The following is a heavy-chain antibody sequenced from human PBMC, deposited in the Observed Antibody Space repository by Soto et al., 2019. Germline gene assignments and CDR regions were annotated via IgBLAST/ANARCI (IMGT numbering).Heavy chain of an antibody. CDR1: GDSVSTNSAA. Sequence: QTLSLTCAVSGDSVSTNSAAWNWIRQSPSRGLEWLGRTYYRSKWYNDYAVSVKSRININADTSKNQISLQLNSVTPEDTAVYYCARAGPDYYYYGLDVWGQGTTVTV. V-gene: IGHV6-1*01. J-gene: IGHJ6*02. CDR3: ARAGPDYYYYGLDV. D-gene: IGHD3-10*01. CDR2: TYYRSKWYN.